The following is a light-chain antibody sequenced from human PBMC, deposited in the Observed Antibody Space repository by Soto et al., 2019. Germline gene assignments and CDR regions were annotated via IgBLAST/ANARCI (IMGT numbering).Light chain of an antibody. CDR3: CSYAGNGAWV. CDR2: EVS. J-gene: IGLJ3*02. Sequence: QSALTQPASVSGSPGQSITISCTGTSSDVGGYKYVSWYQQHPDKAPKLIIFEVSNRPSGISSRFSGSKSGNTASLTISGLQAEDEADFFCCSYAGNGAWVFGGGTKLTVL. CDR1: SSDVGGYKY. V-gene: IGLV2-14*01.